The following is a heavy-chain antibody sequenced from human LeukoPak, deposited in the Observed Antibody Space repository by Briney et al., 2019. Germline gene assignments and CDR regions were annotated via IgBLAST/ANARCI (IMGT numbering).Heavy chain of an antibody. CDR3: AKDGYSSIPGFHFEY. CDR2: ISGSGGST. J-gene: IGHJ4*02. Sequence: GGSLRLSCAASGFTFSSYAMSWVRQAPGKGLEWVSAISGSGGSTYYADSVKGRFTISRDNSKNTLYLHLNSLRVEDAAVYYCAKDGYSSIPGFHFEYWGQGTPVTVSS. D-gene: IGHD6-13*01. V-gene: IGHV3-23*01. CDR1: GFTFSSYA.